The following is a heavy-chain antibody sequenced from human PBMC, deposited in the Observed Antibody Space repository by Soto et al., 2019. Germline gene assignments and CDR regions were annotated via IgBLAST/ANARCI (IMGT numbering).Heavy chain of an antibody. CDR2: IYKSATT. J-gene: IGHJ5*01. D-gene: IGHD2-15*01. V-gene: IGHV4-30-4*01. Sequence: SETLSLTCSVSGDSISTVDYFWAWIRQPPGQALEYIGYIYKSATTYYNPSFESRVAISLDTSKSQFSLNVTSVTAADTAVYFCARGRYCLTGRCFPNWFDSWRQGTLVTVSS. CDR1: GDSISTVDYF. CDR3: ARGRYCLTGRCFPNWFDS.